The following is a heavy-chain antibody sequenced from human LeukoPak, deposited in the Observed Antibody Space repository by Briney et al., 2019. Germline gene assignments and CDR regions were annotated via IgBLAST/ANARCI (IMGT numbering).Heavy chain of an antibody. Sequence: GGSLRLSCSASGVPFSSYAMHWVRQAPGKGLEYGSAISDSGGSTYYADSVKGRFTISRDNSKNTLYLQMSSLSAEHTAVYFCVRGYSFGPYGMDVWGQGTTVTVSS. D-gene: IGHD2-15*01. CDR3: VRGYSFGPYGMDV. V-gene: IGHV3-64D*09. CDR2: ISDSGGST. CDR1: GVPFSSYA. J-gene: IGHJ6*02.